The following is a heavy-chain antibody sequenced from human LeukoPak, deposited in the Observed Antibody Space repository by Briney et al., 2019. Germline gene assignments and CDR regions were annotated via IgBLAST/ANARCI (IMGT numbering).Heavy chain of an antibody. CDR3: ATVGGSYMNWFHP. D-gene: IGHD1-26*01. Sequence: ASVKVSCKVSVYTLTELSMHWVRQAPGKGLEWMGGFDPEDGETIYAQKFQGRVTMTEDTSTDTAYMELSSLRSEDTAVYYCATVGGSYMNWFHPWGQGTLVTVSS. CDR1: VYTLTELS. J-gene: IGHJ5*02. CDR2: FDPEDGET. V-gene: IGHV1-24*01.